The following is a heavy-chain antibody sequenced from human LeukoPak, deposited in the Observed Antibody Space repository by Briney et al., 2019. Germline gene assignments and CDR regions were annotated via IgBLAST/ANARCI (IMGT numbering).Heavy chain of an antibody. J-gene: IGHJ3*02. V-gene: IGHV3-23*01. D-gene: IGHD5-24*01. CDR3: VKSAGKDGYRDSFDM. CDR2: IANSGDNT. CDR1: GFTFSNSA. Sequence: SGGSLRLSCAASGFTFSNSALNWVRQAPGKGLEWVSTIANSGDNTYYADSVKGRFTISRDNFRNTLYLQMNSLRAEDTAVYYCVKSAGKDGYRDSFDMWGQGTVVTVSS.